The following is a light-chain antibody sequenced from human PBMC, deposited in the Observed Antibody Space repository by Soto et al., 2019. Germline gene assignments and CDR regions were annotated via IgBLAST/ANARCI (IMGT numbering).Light chain of an antibody. Sequence: DIQMTHSPSTLSASFGDRVTITCRASQSISRWLAWYQQKPGKAPQALIYDASSLKSGVPSRFSGNGSGTEFTLTISSLEPEDFAVYYCQQRSNWPPITFGQGTRLEIK. J-gene: IGKJ5*01. V-gene: IGKV1-5*01. CDR2: DAS. CDR1: QSISRW. CDR3: QQRSNWPPIT.